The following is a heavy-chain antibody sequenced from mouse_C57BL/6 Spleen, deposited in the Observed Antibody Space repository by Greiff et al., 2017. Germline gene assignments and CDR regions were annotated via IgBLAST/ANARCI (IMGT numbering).Heavy chain of an antibody. D-gene: IGHD2-4*01. V-gene: IGHV5-17*01. Sequence: EVHLVESGGGLVKPGGSLKLSCAASGFTFSDYGMHWVRPAPEKGLEWVAYISSGISTIYYADTVNGRFTISRDNAKNTLFLQMTSLGSDDTAMDYCARNYDYGWFAYWGQGTLVTVSA. CDR2: ISSGISTI. J-gene: IGHJ3*01. CDR1: GFTFSDYG. CDR3: ARNYDYGWFAY.